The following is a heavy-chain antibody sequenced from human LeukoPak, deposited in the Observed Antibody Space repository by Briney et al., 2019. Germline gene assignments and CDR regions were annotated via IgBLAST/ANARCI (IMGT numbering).Heavy chain of an antibody. CDR2: MNPNSGNT. CDR3: ARGFSVFGVVTEYFDY. V-gene: IGHV1-8*03. J-gene: IGHJ4*02. Sequence: ASVKVSCKASGYTFTSYDINWVRQATGQGLEWMGWMNPNSGNTGYAQKFQGRVTITRNTSISTAYMELSSLRYEDTAVYYCARGFSVFGVVTEYFDYWGQGTLVTVSS. CDR1: GYTFTSYD. D-gene: IGHD3-3*01.